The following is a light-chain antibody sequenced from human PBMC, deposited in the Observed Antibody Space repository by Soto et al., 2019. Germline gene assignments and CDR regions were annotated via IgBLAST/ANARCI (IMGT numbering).Light chain of an antibody. CDR3: AAVEASLNGHI. CDR1: SSNIGSNT. CDR2: SSN. J-gene: IGLJ1*01. Sequence: QSVLTQQNSASGTPGQRVTITFSGSSSNIGSNTVHWFQQVPGTAPKPLIYSSNQRPSGVPERFSGSKSSTSASLAISGLQSNEEADYYCAAVEASLNGHIFGTGTKVTVL. V-gene: IGLV1-44*01.